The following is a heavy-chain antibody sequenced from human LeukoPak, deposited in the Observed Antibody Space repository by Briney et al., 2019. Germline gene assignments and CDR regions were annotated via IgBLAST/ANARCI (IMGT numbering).Heavy chain of an antibody. Sequence: PSETLSLTCTVSGGSISSYYWSWIRQPPGKGLEWIGYTHYRGSTNYNPSLKSRVTISVDTSKNQFSLKLSSVTAADTAVYYCAREGPAEGGQWLVLRPWYFDLWGRGTLVTVSS. J-gene: IGHJ2*01. CDR2: THYRGST. CDR3: AREGPAEGGQWLVLRPWYFDL. CDR1: GGSISSYY. D-gene: IGHD6-19*01. V-gene: IGHV4-59*01.